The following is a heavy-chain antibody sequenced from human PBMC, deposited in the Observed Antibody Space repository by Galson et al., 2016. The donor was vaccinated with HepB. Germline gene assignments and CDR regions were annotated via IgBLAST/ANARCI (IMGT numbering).Heavy chain of an antibody. J-gene: IGHJ4*02. CDR1: GDSFSSHS. CDR3: ARAPRIIAVRGVQQYFYGLDV. CDR2: IIPIYASL. D-gene: IGHD3-10*01. Sequence: SVKVSCKASGDSFSSHSFIWVRQAPGQGLEWMGGIIPIYASLNYAQKFRGRVTITADESTSTAFMELRSLRYEDTAVYYCARAPRIIAVRGVQQYFYGLDVWGQGTLVTVSS. V-gene: IGHV1-69*13.